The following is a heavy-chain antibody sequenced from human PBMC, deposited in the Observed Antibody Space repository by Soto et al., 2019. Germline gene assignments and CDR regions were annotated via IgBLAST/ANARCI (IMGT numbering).Heavy chain of an antibody. V-gene: IGHV4-59*01. CDR1: GGSISSYY. Sequence: SSETLSLTCTVSGGSISSYYWSWIRQPPGKGLEWIGYIYYSGSTNYNPSLKSRVTISVDTSKNQFSLKLSSVTAADTAVYYCARDGGYGDYAFDYWGQGTLVTVSS. D-gene: IGHD4-17*01. CDR2: IYYSGST. J-gene: IGHJ4*02. CDR3: ARDGGYGDYAFDY.